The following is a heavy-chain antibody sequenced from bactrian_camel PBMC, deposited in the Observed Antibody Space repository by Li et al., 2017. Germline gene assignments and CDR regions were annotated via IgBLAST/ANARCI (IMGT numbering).Heavy chain of an antibody. CDR3: AAAGQGWVPSNY. J-gene: IGHJ4*01. CDR1: GFTFSSTG. D-gene: IGHD5*01. V-gene: IGHV3S7*01. Sequence: VQLVESGGGYVQPGGSLRLSCAASGFTFSSTGMSWVRQAPGKGLEWVSGIFDDDRYTYYADSVKGRFTISRDNAKNTLYLQMNSLKPEDTAVYYCAAAGQGWVPSNYWGQGTQVTVS. CDR2: IFDDDRYT.